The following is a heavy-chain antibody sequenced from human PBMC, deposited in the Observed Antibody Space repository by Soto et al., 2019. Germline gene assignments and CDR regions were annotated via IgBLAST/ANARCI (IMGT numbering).Heavy chain of an antibody. J-gene: IGHJ2*01. D-gene: IGHD1-26*01. CDR1: GDFISNFY. CDR3: ARGMGSYFDL. CDR2: ISASGRS. V-gene: IGHV4-4*07. Sequence: QVQLQESGPGLVKPSETLSLTCTVSGDFISNFYWSCIRQPAGKGLQSLGRISASGRSNYNPNLQSRVAMSLDTSKNQFSLRLTSLSAADTAVYFCARGMGSYFDLWGRGTLVTVFS.